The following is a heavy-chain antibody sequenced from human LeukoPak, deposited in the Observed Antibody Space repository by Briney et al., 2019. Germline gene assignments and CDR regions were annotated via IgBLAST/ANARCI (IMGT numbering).Heavy chain of an antibody. CDR2: IYYSGST. J-gene: IGHJ4*02. CDR3: ARSVVLYYFDY. V-gene: IGHV4-59*01. D-gene: IGHD2-2*01. Sequence: SETLSLTCTVSGDSMSNYYWSWIRQPPGKGLEWIGYIYYSGSTSYNPSLKSRVTISEDTSKNQFSLKLSSVIAADTAVYYCARSVVLYYFDYWGQGILVTVSS. CDR1: GDSMSNYY.